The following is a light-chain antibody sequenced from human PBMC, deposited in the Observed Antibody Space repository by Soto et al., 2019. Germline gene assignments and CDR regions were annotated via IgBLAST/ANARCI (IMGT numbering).Light chain of an antibody. CDR2: EVS. V-gene: IGLV2-14*01. J-gene: IGLJ1*01. Sequence: QSALTQPASVSGSPGQSITISCSGTSSDVGSYDHVAWYQQFPGKTPTLMIYEVSNRPSGVSSRFSGSKSGNTASLTISGLQPEDEADYYCISYTGSSTSYVFGTGTQLTVL. CDR1: SSDVGSYDH. CDR3: ISYTGSSTSYV.